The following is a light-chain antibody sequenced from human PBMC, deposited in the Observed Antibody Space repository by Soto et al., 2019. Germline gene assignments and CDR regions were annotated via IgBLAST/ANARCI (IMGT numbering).Light chain of an antibody. Sequence: EIVLTQSPATLSLSPGERATLSCRASQSVSSYIAWYQQRPGQVPRLLIYDASNRATGIPARFSGSGSGTDFTLTISSLEAEDFAVYYCQQRRNWPLFSFGPGTKLEIK. CDR3: QQRRNWPLFS. CDR1: QSVSSY. J-gene: IGKJ2*03. CDR2: DAS. V-gene: IGKV3-11*01.